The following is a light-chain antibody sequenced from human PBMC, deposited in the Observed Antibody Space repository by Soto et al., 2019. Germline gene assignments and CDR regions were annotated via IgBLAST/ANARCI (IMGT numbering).Light chain of an antibody. CDR3: QQRSNWPSIT. CDR2: DAS. CDR1: QSVSNNY. V-gene: IGKV3-11*01. Sequence: EIVLTQSLATLSLSPGERATLSCSASQSVSNNYLAWYQQKPGQAPRLLIHDASNRATGIPVRFSGSGAGTDFTLTISSLEPEDSAVYYCQQRSNWPSITFGQGTRLEIK. J-gene: IGKJ5*01.